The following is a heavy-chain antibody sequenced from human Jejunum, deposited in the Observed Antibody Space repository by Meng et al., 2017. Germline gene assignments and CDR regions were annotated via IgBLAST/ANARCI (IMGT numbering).Heavy chain of an antibody. CDR3: AKDYYSDYVYDY. V-gene: IGHV1-18*01. CDR1: GYTFTSNG. J-gene: IGHJ4*02. Sequence: QIQLVQSGVEVKEPGASVKVSCKASGYTFTSNGIGWVRQAPGQGLEWMGWISGYNGDTNYAQKFQGRVSMTTDTSTSTAYMELRSLISDDTAVYYCAKDYYSDYVYDYWGQGTLVTVSS. CDR2: ISGYNGDT. D-gene: IGHD4-11*01.